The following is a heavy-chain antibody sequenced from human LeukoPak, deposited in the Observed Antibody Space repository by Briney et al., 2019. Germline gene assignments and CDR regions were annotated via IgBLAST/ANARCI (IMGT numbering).Heavy chain of an antibody. D-gene: IGHD6-13*01. CDR2: IYPGDSRV. CDR1: GYSFTNYW. J-gene: IGHJ5*02. CDR3: ACRDLSSTWSYP. Sequence: GESLKISCKGVGYSFTNYWIGWVRQMPGKGMEWMGAIYPGDSRVRYNPSFQGQVTISVDKSVSTAYLQWISLKASDTAMYYCACRDLSSTWSYPWGQGTLVTVSS. V-gene: IGHV5-51*01.